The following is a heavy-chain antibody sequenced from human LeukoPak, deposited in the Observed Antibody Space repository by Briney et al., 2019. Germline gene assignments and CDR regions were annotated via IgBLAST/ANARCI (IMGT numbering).Heavy chain of an antibody. J-gene: IGHJ4*02. CDR3: ARKSGYARDY. CDR2: INHSGSTS. Sequence: SETLSLTCAVYGESFSGYFWNWIRQPPGKGLEWIGEINHSGSTSNHNPSLKSRVTMSVDASKNQFSLKLSSVTAADTAVYYCARKSGYARDYWGQGNLVTVSS. CDR1: GESFSGYF. V-gene: IGHV4-34*01. D-gene: IGHD5-12*01.